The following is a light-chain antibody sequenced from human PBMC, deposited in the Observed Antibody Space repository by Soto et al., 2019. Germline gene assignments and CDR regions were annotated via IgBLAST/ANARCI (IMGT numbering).Light chain of an antibody. V-gene: IGKV1-33*01. Sequence: DIQLTQSPSSLSASVGDRVTITCQASQDITNYLNWYQQKPGKAPKLLIYQASILEPGVPSRFSGSRIRTDFSITISSLQPEAIATCYCLQYANLLIAFGQGTRLDIK. CDR1: QDITNY. CDR3: LQYANLLIA. J-gene: IGKJ5*01. CDR2: QAS.